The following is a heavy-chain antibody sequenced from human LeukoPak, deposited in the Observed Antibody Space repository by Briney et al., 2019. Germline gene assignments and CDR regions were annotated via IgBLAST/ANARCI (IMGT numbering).Heavy chain of an antibody. Sequence: GGSLRLSCAASGFTFSSYWMSWVRQAPGKGLEWVANMKLDGSEEYYVDSVKGRFTISSDNAKNSLCLQMNSLRVDDTAVYYCARWARYCSSGSCYSWFDHWGQGTLVTVSS. D-gene: IGHD2-15*01. CDR3: ARWARYCSSGSCYSWFDH. J-gene: IGHJ5*02. CDR1: GFTFSSYW. V-gene: IGHV3-7*01. CDR2: MKLDGSEE.